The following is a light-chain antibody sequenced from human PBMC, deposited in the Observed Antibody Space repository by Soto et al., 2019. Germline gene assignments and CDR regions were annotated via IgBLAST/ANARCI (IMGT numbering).Light chain of an antibody. V-gene: IGLV1-40*01. Sequence: QSVLTQPPSVSGAPGPRVTISCTGSSSNIGAGYDVHWYQQLPGTAPKLLIYVNSNRPSGVPDRFSGSESGTSASLAITGLQAEDEADYYCQSYDSSLSGSVFGGGTKLTVL. CDR1: SSNIGAGYD. CDR3: QSYDSSLSGSV. CDR2: VNS. J-gene: IGLJ3*02.